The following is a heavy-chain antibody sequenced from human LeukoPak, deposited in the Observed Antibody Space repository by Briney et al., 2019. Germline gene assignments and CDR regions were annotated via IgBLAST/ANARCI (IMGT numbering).Heavy chain of an antibody. V-gene: IGHV4-59*01. CDR3: ATRRIAVAAPFDY. Sequence: SETLSLPCAVSGASITSYYWSWIRQPPGKGLDWIGYIYYSGSTNYNPSLKSRVTMSVDTSKNEFPLKLSSVTTADTAVYYCATRRIAVAAPFDYWGQGTLVTVSS. D-gene: IGHD6-19*01. CDR1: GASITSYY. J-gene: IGHJ4*02. CDR2: IYYSGST.